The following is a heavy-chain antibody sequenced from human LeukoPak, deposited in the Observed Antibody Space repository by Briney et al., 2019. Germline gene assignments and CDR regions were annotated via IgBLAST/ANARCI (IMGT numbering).Heavy chain of an antibody. CDR3: ARARDYIWGSYRYKVPFDY. CDR2: INLIGST. Sequence: PSETLSLTCAVYGGSFSGYYWSWIRQPPGKGLEWMGEINLIGSTNYNPSLKSRVTISVDTSKNQFSLKLSSVTAADTAVYYCARARDYIWGSYRYKVPFDYWGQGTLVTVSS. V-gene: IGHV4-34*01. J-gene: IGHJ4*02. CDR1: GGSFSGYY. D-gene: IGHD3-16*02.